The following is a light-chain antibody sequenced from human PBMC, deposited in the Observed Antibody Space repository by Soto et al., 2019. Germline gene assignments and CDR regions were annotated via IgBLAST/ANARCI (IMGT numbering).Light chain of an antibody. J-gene: IGLJ2*01. CDR1: SSDVGGYKY. CDR2: DVS. V-gene: IGLV2-8*01. CDR3: SSYVGSNNFV. Sequence: QSALTQPHSASGSPGQSVTISCTGTSSDVGGYKYVSWYQQHPGQAPKLLIYDVSKRPSGVPNRFSGSKSGNTASLTVSGLQTEDEADYYCSSYVGSNNFVFGGGTKVTVL.